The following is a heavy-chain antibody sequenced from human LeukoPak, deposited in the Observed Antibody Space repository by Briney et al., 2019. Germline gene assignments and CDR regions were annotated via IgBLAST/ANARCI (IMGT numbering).Heavy chain of an antibody. CDR1: GYTFTNYG. CDR2: VSAYGDNT. Sequence: ASVKVSCKASGYTFTNYGITWVRQAPGQGLEWMGWVSAYGDNTNYVQKIQGRVTMTTDTSTSTAYMELRSLRSGGTAVYYCARDCIGCHGFDYWGQGTLVTVSS. D-gene: IGHD2-15*01. V-gene: IGHV1-18*01. J-gene: IGHJ4*02. CDR3: ARDCIGCHGFDY.